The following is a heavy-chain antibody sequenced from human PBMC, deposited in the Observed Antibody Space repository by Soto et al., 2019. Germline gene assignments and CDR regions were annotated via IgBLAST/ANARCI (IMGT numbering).Heavy chain of an antibody. CDR1: GGSFSGYY. D-gene: IGHD3-22*01. CDR2: INHSRSI. V-gene: IGHV4-34*01. Sequence: QVQLQQWGAGLLKPSETLSLTCAVYGGSFSGYYWSWIRQPPGKGLEWIGEINHSRSINYNPSLKSRVTISVDTSKNQFSLKLSSVTAADTAVYYCARIYYENSGNETGGAFDIWGQGTMVAVSS. CDR3: ARIYYENSGNETGGAFDI. J-gene: IGHJ3*02.